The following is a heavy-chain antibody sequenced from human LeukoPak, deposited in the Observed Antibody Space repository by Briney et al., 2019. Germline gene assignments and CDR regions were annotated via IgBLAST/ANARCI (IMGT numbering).Heavy chain of an antibody. J-gene: IGHJ4*02. D-gene: IGHD5-12*01. V-gene: IGHV4-34*01. Sequence: SETLSLTCAVYGGSFSGYYWSWIRQPPGKGLEWTGEINHSGSTNYNPSLKSRVTISVDTSKNQFSLKMSSVTAADTAVYYCAAVEREYSGYDYFDSWGRGTLVTVSS. CDR2: INHSGST. CDR3: AAVEREYSGYDYFDS. CDR1: GGSFSGYY.